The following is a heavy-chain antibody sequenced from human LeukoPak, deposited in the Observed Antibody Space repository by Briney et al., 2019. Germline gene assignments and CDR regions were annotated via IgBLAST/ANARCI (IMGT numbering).Heavy chain of an antibody. V-gene: IGHV3-48*01. CDR1: GFTFSSYS. J-gene: IGHJ4*02. CDR3: ARDRGSCYYKTTVLFDY. CDR2: ISSSSSTI. D-gene: IGHD3-3*01. Sequence: PGGSLRLSCAASGFTFSSYSMNWVRQAPGKGLEWVSYISSSSSTIYYADSVKGRFTISRDNSKNSLYLQMNSLRAEDTAVYYCARDRGSCYYKTTVLFDYWGQGTLVTVSS.